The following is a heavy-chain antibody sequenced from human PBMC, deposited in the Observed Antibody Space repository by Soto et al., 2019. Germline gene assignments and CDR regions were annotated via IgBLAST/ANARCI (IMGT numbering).Heavy chain of an antibody. D-gene: IGHD6-13*01. J-gene: IGHJ4*02. CDR2: IVSSSAYT. CDR1: GFTFSDYY. V-gene: IGHV3-11*06. Sequence: VQLVESGGGLVKPGGSLRLSCAASGFTFSDYYMTWIRQAPGKGLEFVSYIVSSSAYTNYAGSVKGRFTISRDNAKNSLYLEMSSLRVEDTAVYYCARLRASSWYMGGYLDYWGQGVLVTVS. CDR3: ARLRASSWYMGGYLDY.